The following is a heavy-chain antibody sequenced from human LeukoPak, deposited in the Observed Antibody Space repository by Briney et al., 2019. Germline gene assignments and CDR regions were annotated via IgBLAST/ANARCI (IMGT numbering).Heavy chain of an antibody. D-gene: IGHD5-24*01. J-gene: IGHJ4*02. Sequence: GRSLRLSCAASGFTFSSYGMHWVRQAPGKGLEWVAVISYDGSNKYYAGSVKGRFTISRDNSKNTLYLQMNSLRAEDTAVYYCAKDSGWLQIDYWGQGTLVTVSS. CDR3: AKDSGWLQIDY. V-gene: IGHV3-30*18. CDR2: ISYDGSNK. CDR1: GFTFSSYG.